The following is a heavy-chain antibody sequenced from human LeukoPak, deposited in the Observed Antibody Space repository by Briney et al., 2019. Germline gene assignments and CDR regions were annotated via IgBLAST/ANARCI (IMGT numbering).Heavy chain of an antibody. Sequence: GGSLRLSCAASGFTFSSYGMHWVRQAPGKGLEWVAVIWYDGSNKYYADSVKGRFTISRDNSKNTLYLQMNSLRAEDTAVYYCAKDTRGIAVAGNFDYRGQGTLVTVSS. D-gene: IGHD6-19*01. V-gene: IGHV3-33*06. CDR1: GFTFSSYG. CDR3: AKDTRGIAVAGNFDY. J-gene: IGHJ4*02. CDR2: IWYDGSNK.